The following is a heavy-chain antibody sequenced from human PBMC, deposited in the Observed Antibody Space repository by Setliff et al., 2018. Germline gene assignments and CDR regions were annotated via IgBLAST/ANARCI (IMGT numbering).Heavy chain of an antibody. D-gene: IGHD3-16*01. CDR1: GGSVNDYY. CDR3: ARDITREPYTGGFYHFDP. Sequence: PSETLSLTCTVSGGSVNDYYWSWIRRPPGKGLEWIGYSYYLGATKYTPSLKGRVSISVDTAENQVSLKVNSVTAADTGVYYCARDITREPYTGGFYHFDPWGQGALVTVSS. V-gene: IGHV4-59*02. CDR2: SYYLGAT. J-gene: IGHJ5*02.